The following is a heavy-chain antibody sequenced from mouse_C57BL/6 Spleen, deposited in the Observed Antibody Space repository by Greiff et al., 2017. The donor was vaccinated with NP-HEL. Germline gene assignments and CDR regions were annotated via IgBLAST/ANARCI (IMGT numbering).Heavy chain of an antibody. CDR2: IYPGSGNT. J-gene: IGHJ3*01. CDR1: GYSFTSYY. D-gene: IGHD2-5*01. Sequence: LVESGPELVKPGASVKISCKASGYSFTSYYIHWVKQRPGQGLEWIGWIYPGSGNTKYNEKFKGKATLTADTSSSTAYMQLSSLTSEDSAVYYCAREGGSNYDLAWFAYWGQGTLVTVSA. V-gene: IGHV1-66*01. CDR3: AREGGSNYDLAWFAY.